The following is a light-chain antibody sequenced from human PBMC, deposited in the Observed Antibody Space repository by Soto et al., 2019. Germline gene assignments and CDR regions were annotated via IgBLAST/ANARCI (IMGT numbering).Light chain of an antibody. Sequence: QSALTQPASVSGSPGQSITISCTGTSSDVGGYNYVSWYQQHPGKAPKLMIYEVSNRPSGVSNRFSGYKSGNTASLTISGLQAEDEADYYCSSYTSSSTPPFGGGTKLTVL. V-gene: IGLV2-14*01. CDR2: EVS. J-gene: IGLJ2*01. CDR1: SSDVGGYNY. CDR3: SSYTSSSTPP.